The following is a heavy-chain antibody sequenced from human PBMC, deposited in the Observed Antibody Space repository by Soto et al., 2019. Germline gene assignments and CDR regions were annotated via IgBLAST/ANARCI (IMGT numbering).Heavy chain of an antibody. J-gene: IGHJ5*02. D-gene: IGHD2-2*01. Sequence: LRLSCAASGFTFSDYYMSWIRQAPGKGLEWVSYISSSGSTIYYADSVKGRFTISRDNAKNSLYLQMNSLRAEDTAVYYCARVPYCSSTSCGNWFDPWGQGTLVTVSS. V-gene: IGHV3-11*01. CDR1: GFTFSDYY. CDR3: ARVPYCSSTSCGNWFDP. CDR2: ISSSGSTI.